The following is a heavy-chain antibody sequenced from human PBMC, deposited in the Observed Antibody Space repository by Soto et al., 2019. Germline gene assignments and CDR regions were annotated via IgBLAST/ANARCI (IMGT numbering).Heavy chain of an antibody. CDR1: GGSFSGYS. J-gene: IGHJ6*02. V-gene: IGHV4-34*01. CDR2: VSHRAGT. Sequence: SATVSLTCAVYGGSFSGYSWSCIRQHPGLGLEWMVEVSHRAGTSSNKSLKSRVNVSVDTPTNQFSLALTSVTAADTAVYYCSRVPYDYGDRGTSYFYYYGMDVWGQGTTVT. D-gene: IGHD4-17*01. CDR3: SRVPYDYGDRGTSYFYYYGMDV.